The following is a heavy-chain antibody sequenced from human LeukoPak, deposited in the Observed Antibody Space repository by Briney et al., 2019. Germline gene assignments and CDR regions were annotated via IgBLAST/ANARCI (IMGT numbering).Heavy chain of an antibody. Sequence: PGGSLRLSCAASGFTFSSYGMHWVRQAPGKGLEWVAVISYDGSNKYYADSVKGRFTISRDNSKNTLYLQMNSLRAEDTAVYYCGEDYDTAMVFDYWGQGTLVTVSS. CDR1: GFTFSSYG. CDR2: ISYDGSNK. CDR3: GEDYDTAMVFDY. J-gene: IGHJ4*02. D-gene: IGHD5-18*01. V-gene: IGHV3-30*18.